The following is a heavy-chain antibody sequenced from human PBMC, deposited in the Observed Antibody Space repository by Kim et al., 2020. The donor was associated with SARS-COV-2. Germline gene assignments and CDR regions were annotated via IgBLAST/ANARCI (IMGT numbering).Heavy chain of an antibody. CDR1: GFTFSSYS. V-gene: IGHV3-48*02. CDR3: ASWDCRCHGITGALTYYYGMDV. CDR2: ISSSSSTI. J-gene: IGHJ6*02. D-gene: IGHD7-27*01. Sequence: GGSLRLSCAASGFTFSSYSMNWVRQAPGKGLEWVSYISSSSSTIYYADSVKGRFTISRDNAKNSLYLQMNSLRDEDTAVYYCASWDCRCHGITGALTYYYGMDVWGQGTTVTVSS.